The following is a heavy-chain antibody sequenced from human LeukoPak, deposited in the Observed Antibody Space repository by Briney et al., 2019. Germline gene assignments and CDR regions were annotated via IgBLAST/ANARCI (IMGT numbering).Heavy chain of an antibody. CDR2: INHAGST. CDR3: ARGHRDYHILTGYYYNY. J-gene: IGHJ4*02. D-gene: IGHD3-9*01. Sequence: SETLSLTCSVYGGSFSGYYWSWIRQPPGKGLEWIGEINHAGSTNYNPSLKSRVTISGDTPKNQFSLKLSSVTAADTAVYYCARGHRDYHILTGYYYNYWGQGTLVTVSS. V-gene: IGHV4-34*01. CDR1: GGSFSGYY.